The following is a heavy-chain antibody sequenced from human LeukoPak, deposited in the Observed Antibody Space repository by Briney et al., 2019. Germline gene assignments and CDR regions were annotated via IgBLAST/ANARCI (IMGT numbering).Heavy chain of an antibody. CDR2: ISSSSSTI. Sequence: PGGSLRLSCAASGFTFSSYSMNWVRQAPGKGLEWVSYISSSSSTIYYADSVKGRFTISRDNAKNSLYLQTNSLRAEDTAVYYCARELPRGSFDYWGQGTLVTVSS. CDR3: ARELPRGSFDY. CDR1: GFTFSSYS. J-gene: IGHJ4*02. V-gene: IGHV3-48*01. D-gene: IGHD1-26*01.